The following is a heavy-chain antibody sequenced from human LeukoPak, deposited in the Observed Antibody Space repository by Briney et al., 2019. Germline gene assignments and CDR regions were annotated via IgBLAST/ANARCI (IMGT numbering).Heavy chain of an antibody. CDR2: IYTSGST. V-gene: IGHV4-4*07. J-gene: IGHJ4*02. D-gene: IGHD6-6*01. CDR3: ARESYSSSYLFDF. Sequence: PSETLSLTCSVSAGSISTYYWSWIRQPPGKGLEWIGRIYTSGSTNYNPSLKSRVTMSVDTSKNQISLKVNSVTAADTAVYYCARESYSSSYLFDFWGQGTLVTVSS. CDR1: AGSISTYY.